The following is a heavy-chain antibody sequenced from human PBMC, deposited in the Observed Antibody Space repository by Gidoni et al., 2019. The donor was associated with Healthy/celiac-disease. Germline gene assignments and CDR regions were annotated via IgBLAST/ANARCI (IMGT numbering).Heavy chain of an antibody. CDR1: GFTFSSYA. V-gene: IGHV3-23*04. D-gene: IGHD1-26*01. CDR3: AKDGMGATKTSPFKLSYYYYYGMDV. J-gene: IGHJ6*02. CDR2: ISGSGGST. Sequence: EVQLVESGGGLVQPGGSLRLSCAASGFTFSSYALRWVRQAPGKGLEWVSAISGSGGSTYYADSVKGRFTISRDNSKNTLYLQMNSLRAEDTAVYYCAKDGMGATKTSPFKLSYYYYYGMDVWGQGTTVTVSS.